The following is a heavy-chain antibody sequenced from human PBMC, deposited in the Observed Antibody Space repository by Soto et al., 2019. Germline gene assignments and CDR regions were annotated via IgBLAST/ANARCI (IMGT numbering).Heavy chain of an antibody. J-gene: IGHJ4*02. Sequence: QVQLVESGRGVVQPGRYLRLSCAASGFTFSSYAMHWVRQAPGKGLELVAVISYDGSNKYYADSVKGRFTISRDNSKNTLYLQMNSLRAEDTAVYYCARAEGGYSGYDYADYWGQGTLVTVSS. CDR1: GFTFSSYA. D-gene: IGHD5-12*01. V-gene: IGHV3-30-3*01. CDR3: ARAEGGYSGYDYADY. CDR2: ISYDGSNK.